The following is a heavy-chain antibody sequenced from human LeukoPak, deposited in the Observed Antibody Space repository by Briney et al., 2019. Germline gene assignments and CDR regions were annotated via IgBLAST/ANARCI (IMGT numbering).Heavy chain of an antibody. D-gene: IGHD6-19*01. Sequence: ASVKVSCKASGYTFTGYYLHWVGQAPGQGLEWMGWINLNSGGTNYAQKFQGRVTMTRDTSISTAYMELSRLRPDDTAVYYCARDVDSSGWSPYNWFDPWGQGTLVTVSS. CDR3: ARDVDSSGWSPYNWFDP. CDR2: INLNSGGT. J-gene: IGHJ5*02. CDR1: GYTFTGYY. V-gene: IGHV1-2*02.